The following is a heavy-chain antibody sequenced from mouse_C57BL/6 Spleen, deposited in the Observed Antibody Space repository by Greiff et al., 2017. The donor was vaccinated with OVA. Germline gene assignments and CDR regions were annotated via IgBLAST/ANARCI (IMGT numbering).Heavy chain of an antibody. Sequence: VQLQESGPELVKPGASVKISCKASGYAFSSSWMNWVKQRPGKGLEWIGRIYPGDGDTNYNGKFKGKATLTADKSSSTAYMQLSSLTSEDSAVYFCAREDYYGKNYFDYWGQGTTLTVSS. J-gene: IGHJ2*01. CDR2: IYPGDGDT. CDR1: GYAFSSSW. D-gene: IGHD1-2*01. V-gene: IGHV1-82*01. CDR3: AREDYYGKNYFDY.